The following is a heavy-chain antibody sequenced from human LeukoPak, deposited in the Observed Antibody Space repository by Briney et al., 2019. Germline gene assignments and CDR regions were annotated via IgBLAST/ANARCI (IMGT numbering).Heavy chain of an antibody. CDR3: ARDISSLPS. V-gene: IGHV1-69*04. CDR2: IIPIFGIA. D-gene: IGHD3-10*01. CDR1: GYTFTSYD. J-gene: IGHJ5*02. Sequence: ASVKVSCKASGYTFTSYDINWVRQATGQGLEWMGRIIPIFGIANYAQKFQGRVTITADKSTSTAYMELSSLRSEDTAVYYCARDISSLPSWGQGTLVTVSS.